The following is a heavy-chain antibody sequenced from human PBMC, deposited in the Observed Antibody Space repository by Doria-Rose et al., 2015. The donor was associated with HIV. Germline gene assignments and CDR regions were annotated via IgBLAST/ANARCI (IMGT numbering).Heavy chain of an antibody. J-gene: IGHJ4*02. D-gene: IGHD6-13*01. CDR1: GVSLSSPGMG. CDR3: ARIKSSRWYHKYYFDF. V-gene: IGHV2-26*01. CDR2: IFSDDVR. Sequence: QITLKESGPVLVKPTETLTLTCTVSGVSLSSPGMGVSWIRQPPGKALEWLANIFSDDVRSYKTSLKSRLNISRGTSNSQLAVTMTDMDPVDTATYYCARIKSSRWYHKYYFDFWGQGTLVIVSA.